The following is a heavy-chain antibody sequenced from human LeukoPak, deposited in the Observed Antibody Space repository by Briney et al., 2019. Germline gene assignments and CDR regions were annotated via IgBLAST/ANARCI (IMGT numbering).Heavy chain of an antibody. CDR3: ARAASSWLRPFYYFDY. CDR2: ISSSSSTI. D-gene: IGHD6-13*01. Sequence: GGSLRLSCAASGFTFSSYSMNWVRQAPGKGLEWGSYISSSSSTIYYADSVKGRFTISRDNAKNSLYLQMNSLRAEDTAVYYCARAASSWLRPFYYFDYWGQGTLVTVSS. J-gene: IGHJ4*02. CDR1: GFTFSSYS. V-gene: IGHV3-48*04.